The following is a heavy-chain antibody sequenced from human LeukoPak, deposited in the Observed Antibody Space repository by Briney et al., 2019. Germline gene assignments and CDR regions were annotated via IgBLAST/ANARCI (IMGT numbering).Heavy chain of an antibody. V-gene: IGHV4-59*01. CDR1: GGSISSYY. D-gene: IGHD6-19*01. CDR3: ARGGAVAGNFDY. CDR2: IYYSGST. J-gene: IGHJ4*02. Sequence: SETLSLTCTVSGGSISSYYWSWIRQPPGKGLEWIGYIYYSGSTNYNPSLKSRVTISVDTSKNQFSLKLSSVTAADTAVYYCARGGAVAGNFDYWSQGTLVTVSS.